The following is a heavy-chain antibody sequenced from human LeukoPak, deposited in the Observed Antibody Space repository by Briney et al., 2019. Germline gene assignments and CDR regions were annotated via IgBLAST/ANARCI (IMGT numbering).Heavy chain of an antibody. CDR3: AKDARRTSGWYFFDY. D-gene: IGHD6-19*01. V-gene: IGHV3-21*04. Sequence: GGSLRLSCAASGFTFSSYSMNWVRQAPGKGLEWVSSISSSSSYIYYADSVKGRFTISRDNSKNTLFLQMNSLRAEDTAVYYCAKDARRTSGWYFFDYWGQGTLVAVSS. CDR1: GFTFSSYS. J-gene: IGHJ4*02. CDR2: ISSSSSYI.